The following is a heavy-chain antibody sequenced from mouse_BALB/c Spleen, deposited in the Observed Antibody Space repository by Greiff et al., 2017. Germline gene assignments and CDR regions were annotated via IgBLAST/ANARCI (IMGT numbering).Heavy chain of an antibody. Sequence: VQLKESGPGLVKPSQSLSLTCTVTGYSITSDYAWNWIRQFPGNKLEWMGYISYSGSTSYNPSLKSRISITRDTSKNQFFLQLNSVTTEDTATYYCARKGNHYAMDYWGQGTSVTVSS. V-gene: IGHV3-2*02. CDR2: ISYSGST. CDR3: ARKGNHYAMDY. D-gene: IGHD2-1*01. J-gene: IGHJ4*01. CDR1: GYSITSDYA.